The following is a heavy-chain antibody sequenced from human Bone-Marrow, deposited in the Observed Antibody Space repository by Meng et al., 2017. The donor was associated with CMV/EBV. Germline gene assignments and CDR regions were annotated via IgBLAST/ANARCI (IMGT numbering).Heavy chain of an antibody. Sequence: KVSCKGSGYSFTSYWIGWVRQMPGKGLEWMGIIYPGDSDTRYSPSFQGQVTISADKSISTAYLQWSSLKASDTAMYYCARHAIYNDYYYGMDVWGQGTMVTVSS. CDR3: ARHAIYNDYYYGMDV. CDR1: GYSFTSYW. V-gene: IGHV5-51*01. D-gene: IGHD1-1*01. J-gene: IGHJ6*02. CDR2: IYPGDSDT.